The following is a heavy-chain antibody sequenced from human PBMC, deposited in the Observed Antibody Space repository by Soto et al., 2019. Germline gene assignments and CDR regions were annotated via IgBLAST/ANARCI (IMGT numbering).Heavy chain of an antibody. CDR3: AREADSGSYRLGMDI. CDR2: ISYDGSNK. CDR1: GFTFSSYA. Sequence: QVQLVESGGGVVQPGRSLRLSCAASGFTFSSYAMHWVRQAPGKGLEWVAVISYDGSNKYYADSVKGRFTISRDNSKNTLYLQMNSLSAEDTAVYYCAREADSGSYRLGMDIWCQATTVTVSS. J-gene: IGHJ6*02. D-gene: IGHD3-10*01. V-gene: IGHV3-30-3*01.